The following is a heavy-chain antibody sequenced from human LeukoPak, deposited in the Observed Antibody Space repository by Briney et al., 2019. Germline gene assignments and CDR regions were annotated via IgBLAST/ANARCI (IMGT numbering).Heavy chain of an antibody. CDR3: ASPGVVPAAMSPHYYGMDV. D-gene: IGHD2-2*01. Sequence: PGESLKISCKGSGYSFTSYWISWVRQMPGKGLEWMGRIDPSDSYTNYSPSFQGHVTISADKSISTAYLQWSSLKASDTAMYYCASPGVVPAAMSPHYYGMDVWGKGTTVTVSS. J-gene: IGHJ6*04. CDR1: GYSFTSYW. V-gene: IGHV5-10-1*01. CDR2: IDPSDSYT.